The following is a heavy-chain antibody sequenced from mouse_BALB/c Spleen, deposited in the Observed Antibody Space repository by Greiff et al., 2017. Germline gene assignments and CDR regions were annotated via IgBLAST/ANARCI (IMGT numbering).Heavy chain of an antibody. V-gene: IGHV6-3*01. CDR3: TAHYYGYY. J-gene: IGHJ2*01. Sequence: EVKLMESGGGLVQPGGSMKLSCVASGFTFSSYWMSWVRQSPEKGLEWVAEIRLKSDNYATHYAESVKGKFTISRDDSKSRLYLQMNSLRAEDTGIYYCTAHYYGYYWGQGTTLTVSS. CDR2: IRLKSDNYAT. D-gene: IGHD1-2*01. CDR1: GFTFSSYW.